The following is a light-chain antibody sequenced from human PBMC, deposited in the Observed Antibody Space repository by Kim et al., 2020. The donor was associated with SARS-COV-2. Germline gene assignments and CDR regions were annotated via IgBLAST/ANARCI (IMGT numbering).Light chain of an antibody. J-gene: IGLJ2*01. CDR1: NIIDKN. CDR3: QVWDTITAV. Sequence: SYELTQPLSVSVALGQTARITCGGDNIIDKNVHWYQQKPGQAPVLVIQRDSSRPSGIPERFSGSNSENTATLTISSAQAGDEADYYCQVWDTITAVFGGGTQLTVL. V-gene: IGLV3-9*01. CDR2: RDS.